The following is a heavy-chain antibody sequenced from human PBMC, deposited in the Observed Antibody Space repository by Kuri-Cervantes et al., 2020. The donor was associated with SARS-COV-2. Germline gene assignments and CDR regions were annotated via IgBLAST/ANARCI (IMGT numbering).Heavy chain of an antibody. V-gene: IGHV1-24*01. CDR1: GYTLTELS. CDR3: ASSIAAAGWDAFDI. Sequence: ASVKVSCKVSGYTLTELSMHWVRQAPGKGLEWMGGFDPEDGETIYAQKFQGRVTITADKSTSTAYMELGSLRSEDTAVYYCASSIAAAGWDAFDIWGQGTMVTVSS. CDR2: FDPEDGET. J-gene: IGHJ3*02. D-gene: IGHD6-13*01.